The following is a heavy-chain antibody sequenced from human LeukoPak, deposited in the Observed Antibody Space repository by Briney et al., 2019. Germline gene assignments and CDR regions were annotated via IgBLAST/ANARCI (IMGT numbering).Heavy chain of an antibody. CDR3: AKDHIAAAGIFDY. V-gene: IGHV3-30*18. J-gene: IGHJ4*02. Sequence: PGRSLRLSCAASGFTFSSYGMHWVRQAPGKGLEWVAVISYDGSNKYYADSVKGRFTISRDNSKNTLYLQMNSLRAEDTAVYYCAKDHIAAAGIFDYWGQGTLVIVSS. CDR2: ISYDGSNK. CDR1: GFTFSSYG. D-gene: IGHD6-13*01.